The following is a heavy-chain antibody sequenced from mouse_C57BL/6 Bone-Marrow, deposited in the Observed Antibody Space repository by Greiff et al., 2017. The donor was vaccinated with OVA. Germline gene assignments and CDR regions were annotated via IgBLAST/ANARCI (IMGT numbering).Heavy chain of an antibody. Sequence: QVQLQQSGAELARPGASVKMSCKASGYTFTSYTMHWVNQRPGQGLEWIGYINPSSGYTKYNQKFKDKDTLTADKSSSTDYLQLRSLTSEDSAVYYCASDITTVVGPYVWGTGTTVTVSS. CDR1: GYTFTSYT. CDR2: INPSSGYT. J-gene: IGHJ1*03. CDR3: ASDITTVVGPYV. D-gene: IGHD1-1*01. V-gene: IGHV1-4*01.